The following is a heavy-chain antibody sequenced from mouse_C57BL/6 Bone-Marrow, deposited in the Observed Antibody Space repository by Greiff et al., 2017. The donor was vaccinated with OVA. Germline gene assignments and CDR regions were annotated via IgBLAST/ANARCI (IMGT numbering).Heavy chain of an antibody. CDR3: ARWGAYDYDWFAY. D-gene: IGHD2-4*01. Sequence: VHLVESGPELVKPGASVKISCKASGYTFTDYYINWVKQRPGQGLEWIGWIYPGSGNTKYNEKFKGKATLTVDTSSSTAYMQLSSLTSEDSAVYFCARWGAYDYDWFAYWGQGTLVTGSA. CDR1: GYTFTDYY. J-gene: IGHJ3*01. CDR2: IYPGSGNT. V-gene: IGHV1-84*01.